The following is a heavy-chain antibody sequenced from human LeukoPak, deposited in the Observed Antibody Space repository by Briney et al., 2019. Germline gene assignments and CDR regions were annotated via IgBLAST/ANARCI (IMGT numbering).Heavy chain of an antibody. CDR1: GGSISSSY. Sequence: SQTLSLTCTVSGGSISSSYWSWVRQPPGKGLEWIGYIDNSGSTNYNPSVKSRVTISLDTPKSQFSLKLSSVTAADTAVYYCARAPLYSGGSGWSIYYFYAMDVWGQGTTVTVSS. CDR3: ARAPLYSGGSGWSIYYFYAMDV. V-gene: IGHV4-59*01. CDR2: IDNSGST. D-gene: IGHD6-19*01. J-gene: IGHJ6*02.